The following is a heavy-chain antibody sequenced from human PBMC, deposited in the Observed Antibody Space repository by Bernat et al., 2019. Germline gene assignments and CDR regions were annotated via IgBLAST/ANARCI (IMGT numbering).Heavy chain of an antibody. CDR3: AKDAGSGAVAAVDY. J-gene: IGHJ4*02. CDR2: ISYDGSNK. D-gene: IGHD6-19*01. Sequence: QVQLVESGGGVVQPGRSLRLSCAASGFTFSSYGMHWVRQAPGKGLEWVAVISYDGSNKYYADSVKGRFTISRDNSKNTLYLQMNSLRAEETAVYYCAKDAGSGAVAAVDYWGQGTLVTVSS. V-gene: IGHV3-30*18. CDR1: GFTFSSYG.